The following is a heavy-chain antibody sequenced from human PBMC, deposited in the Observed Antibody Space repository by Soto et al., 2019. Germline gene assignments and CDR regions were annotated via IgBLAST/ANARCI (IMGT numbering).Heavy chain of an antibody. CDR3: APGGYFFDY. D-gene: IGHD3-16*01. Sequence: GGSLRLSCAGSGFTFSNAWMNWVRQAPGKGLEWVVRIKSKPDGETTEYAVPVKGRFTISRDDSKNTVYLQMNSLKTEDTAVYYCAPGGYFFDYWGHGTLVTVSS. CDR2: IKSKPDGETT. CDR1: GFTFSNAW. V-gene: IGHV3-15*07. J-gene: IGHJ4*01.